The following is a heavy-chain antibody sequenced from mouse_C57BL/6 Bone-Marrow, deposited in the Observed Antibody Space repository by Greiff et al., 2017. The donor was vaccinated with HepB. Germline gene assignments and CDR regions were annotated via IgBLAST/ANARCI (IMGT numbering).Heavy chain of an antibody. J-gene: IGHJ2*01. V-gene: IGHV3-5*01. Sequence: VQLQQSGPGLVKPSQTVFLTCTVTGISITTGNYRWSWIRQFPGNKLEWIGYIYYSGTITYNPSLTSRTTITRVTPKNQFFLEMNSLTAEDTATYYCARDNYGSSLDYWGQGTTLTVSS. CDR1: GISITTGNYR. D-gene: IGHD1-1*01. CDR3: ARDNYGSSLDY. CDR2: IYYSGTI.